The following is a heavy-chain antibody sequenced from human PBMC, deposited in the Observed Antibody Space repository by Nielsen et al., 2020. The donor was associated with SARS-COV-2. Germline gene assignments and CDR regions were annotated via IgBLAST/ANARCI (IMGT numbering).Heavy chain of an antibody. CDR1: GYTFTTYD. D-gene: IGHD3-3*01. CDR2: ISAYNGNT. Sequence: ASVKVSCKASGYTFTTYDLNWVRQAPGQGLEWMGWISAYNGNTNYAQKLQGRVTMTTDTSTSTAYMELRSLRSDDTAVYYCAGIFGVVHPHWFDPWGQGTLVTVSS. CDR3: AGIFGVVHPHWFDP. J-gene: IGHJ5*02. V-gene: IGHV1-18*01.